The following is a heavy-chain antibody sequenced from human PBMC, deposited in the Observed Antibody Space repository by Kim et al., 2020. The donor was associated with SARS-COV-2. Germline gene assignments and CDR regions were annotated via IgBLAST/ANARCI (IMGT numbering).Heavy chain of an antibody. CDR1: GFTFSSYE. D-gene: IGHD3-10*01. CDR3: ARGHEYYYGSGSYYNYYYYCMDV. V-gene: IGHV3-48*03. CDR2: ISSSGSTI. J-gene: IGHJ6*02. Sequence: GGSLRLSCAASGFTFSSYEMNWVRQAPGKGLEWVSYISSSGSTIYYADSVKGRFTISRDNAKNSLYLQMNSLRAEDTAVYYCARGHEYYYGSGSYYNYYYYCMDVWGQGTTVTVSS.